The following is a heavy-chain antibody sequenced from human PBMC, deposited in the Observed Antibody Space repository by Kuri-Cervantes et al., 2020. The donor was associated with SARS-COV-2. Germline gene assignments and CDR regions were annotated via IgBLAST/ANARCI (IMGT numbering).Heavy chain of an antibody. CDR3: AHIVPKTMEFDY. Sequence: ESLKISCTVSGGSTSSYYWSWIRQPPGKGLEWIGYIYYSGSTNYNPSLKSRVTISVDTSKNQFSLKLSSVTAADTAVYYCAHIVPKTMEFDYWGQGTLVTVSS. D-gene: IGHD3-10*01. CDR2: IYYSGST. J-gene: IGHJ4*02. V-gene: IGHV4-59*01. CDR1: GGSTSSYY.